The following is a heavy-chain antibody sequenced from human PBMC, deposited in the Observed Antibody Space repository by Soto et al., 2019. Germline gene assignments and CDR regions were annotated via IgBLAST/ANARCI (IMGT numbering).Heavy chain of an antibody. CDR1: GFTFSSYG. CDR3: AKDLLGVLLPYYYYYGMDV. Sequence: GGSLRLSCAASGFTFSSYGMHWVRQAPGKGLGWVAVISYDGSNKYYADSVKGRFTISRDNSKNTLYLQMNSLRAEDTAVNYFAKDLLGVLLPYYYYYGMDVWGQGTTVTVSS. V-gene: IGHV3-30*18. J-gene: IGHJ6*02. CDR2: ISYDGSNK. D-gene: IGHD2-15*01.